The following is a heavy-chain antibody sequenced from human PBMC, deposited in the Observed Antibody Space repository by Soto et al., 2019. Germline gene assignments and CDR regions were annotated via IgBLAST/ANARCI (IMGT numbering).Heavy chain of an antibody. CDR3: ARGRDGAFDY. V-gene: IGHV3-30-3*01. D-gene: IGHD1-26*01. J-gene: IGHJ4*02. CDR1: GFTFSSYA. Sequence: GGSLRLSCAASGFTFSSYAMHWVRQAPGKGLEWVAVISYDGSNKYYADSVKGRFTISRDNSKNTLYLQMNSLRAEDTAVYYCARGRDGAFDYWGQGTLVTVSS. CDR2: ISYDGSNK.